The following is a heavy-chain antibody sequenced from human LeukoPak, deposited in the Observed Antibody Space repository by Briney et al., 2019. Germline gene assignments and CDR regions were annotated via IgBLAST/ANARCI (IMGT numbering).Heavy chain of an antibody. D-gene: IGHD3-10*01. CDR2: MNPNSDNT. CDR1: GGTFGSYA. J-gene: IGHJ5*02. CDR3: ARVLGSGRRNLNWFDP. V-gene: IGHV1-8*02. Sequence: ASVKVSCKASGGTFGSYAISWVRQATGQGLEWMGWMNPNSDNTGYAQKFQGRVTMTRNTSISTAYMELSSLRSEDTAVYYCARVLGSGRRNLNWFDPWGQGTLVTVSS.